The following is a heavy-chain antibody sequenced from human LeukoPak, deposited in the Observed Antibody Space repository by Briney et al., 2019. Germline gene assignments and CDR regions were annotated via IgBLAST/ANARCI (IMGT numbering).Heavy chain of an antibody. CDR3: ARCSGADCSSTSCFEMEAYYYYGMDV. J-gene: IGHJ6*02. CDR1: GGSFSGYY. Sequence: SETLSLTCAVYGGSFSGYYWSWIRQPPGKGLEWIGEINHSGSTNYNPSLKSRVTISVDTSKNQFSLKLSSVTAADTAVYYCARCSGADCSSTSCFEMEAYYYYGMDVWGQGTTVTVSS. CDR2: INHSGST. V-gene: IGHV4-34*01. D-gene: IGHD2-2*01.